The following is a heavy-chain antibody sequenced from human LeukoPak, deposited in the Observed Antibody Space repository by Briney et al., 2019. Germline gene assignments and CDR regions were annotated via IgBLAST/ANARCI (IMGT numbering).Heavy chain of an antibody. J-gene: IGHJ2*01. D-gene: IGHD7-27*01. CDR2: IIPIFGTA. CDR3: ARTNWGWDWYFDL. V-gene: IGHV1-69*05. CDR1: GGTFSSYA. Sequence: ASVKVSCKXSGGTFSSYAISWVRQAPGQGLEWMGRIIPIFGTANYSQKFQGRVTITTDESTSTAYMELSSLRSEDTAVYYCARTNWGWDWYFDLWGRGTLVTVSS.